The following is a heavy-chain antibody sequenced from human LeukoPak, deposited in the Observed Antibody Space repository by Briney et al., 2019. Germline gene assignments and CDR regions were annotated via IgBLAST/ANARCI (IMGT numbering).Heavy chain of an antibody. CDR1: GFTFSSYG. V-gene: IGHV3-30*02. CDR2: IRYDGSNK. Sequence: GGSLRLSCAASGFTFSSYGMHWVRQAPGKGLEWVAFIRYDGSNKYYADSVKGRFTISRDNSKNTLYLQMGSLRAEDMAVYYCARSEITIFGVVNYYMDVWGKGTTVTVSS. D-gene: IGHD3-3*01. J-gene: IGHJ6*03. CDR3: ARSEITIFGVVNYYMDV.